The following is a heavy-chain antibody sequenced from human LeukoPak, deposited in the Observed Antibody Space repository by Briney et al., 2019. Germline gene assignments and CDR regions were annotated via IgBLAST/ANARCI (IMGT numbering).Heavy chain of an antibody. CDR3: TTLEPGALAY. D-gene: IGHD1-1*01. V-gene: IGHV3-15*01. J-gene: IGHJ4*02. CDR2: IKSKTDGGTA. CDR1: GFTFSIAW. Sequence: GGSLRLSCAASGFTFSIAWMSWVRQAPGKGLEWVGRIKSKTDGGTADYAAPVKGRFTISRDDSENTLYLQMNSLKTEDTAVYYCTTLEPGALAYWGQGTLVTVSS.